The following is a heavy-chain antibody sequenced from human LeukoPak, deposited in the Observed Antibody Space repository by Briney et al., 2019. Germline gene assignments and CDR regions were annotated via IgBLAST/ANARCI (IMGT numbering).Heavy chain of an antibody. D-gene: IGHD2-2*02. Sequence: ASVKVSCKASGYSFTDYAMHWVRQAPGQRLEWMGWINTANGKTKYSQKFQDIVTITRDTSATTAYMELSSLRSEDTAVFYCARDLYLKNWFDPWGLGTLVTVSS. CDR2: INTANGKT. V-gene: IGHV1-3*04. J-gene: IGHJ5*02. CDR1: GYSFTDYA. CDR3: ARDLYLKNWFDP.